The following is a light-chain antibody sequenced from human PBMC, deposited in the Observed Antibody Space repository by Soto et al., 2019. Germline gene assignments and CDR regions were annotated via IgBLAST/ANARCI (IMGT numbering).Light chain of an antibody. CDR1: SGHSSYA. V-gene: IGLV4-69*01. CDR2: LNSDGSH. Sequence: QLVLTQSPSASTSLGASVKLTCTLSSGHSSYAIAWHQQQPEKGPRYLMKLNSDGSHSKGDGIPDRFSGSSSGAERYLTISSLQSEDEADDYCQTWGTGSYWVFGGGTKLTVL. J-gene: IGLJ3*02. CDR3: QTWGTGSYWV.